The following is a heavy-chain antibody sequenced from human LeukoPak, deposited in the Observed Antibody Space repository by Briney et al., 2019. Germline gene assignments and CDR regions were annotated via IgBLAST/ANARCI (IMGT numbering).Heavy chain of an antibody. CDR2: ISGSGGST. CDR3: ANIYYGGNSPFDY. Sequence: GGSLRLSCAASGFTFTTYWMSWVRQAPGKGLEWVSAISGSGGSTYYADSVKGRFTISRDNSKNTLYLQMNSLRAEDTAVYYCANIYYGGNSPFDYWGQGTLVTVSS. D-gene: IGHD4-23*01. J-gene: IGHJ4*02. CDR1: GFTFTTYW. V-gene: IGHV3-23*01.